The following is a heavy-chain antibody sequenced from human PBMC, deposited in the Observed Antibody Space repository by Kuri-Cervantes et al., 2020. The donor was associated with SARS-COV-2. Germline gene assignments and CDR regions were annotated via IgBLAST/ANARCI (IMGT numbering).Heavy chain of an antibody. V-gene: IGHV4-34*01. CDR2: INHSGST. D-gene: IGHD3-9*01. Sequence: GSLRLSCAVYGGSFSGYYWSWIRRPPGKGLEWIGEINHSGSTNYNPSLKSRVTISVDTSKNQFSLKLSSVTAADTAVYYCARGRRYSLPGGLDYWGQGTLVTVSS. CDR1: GGSFSGYY. J-gene: IGHJ4*02. CDR3: ARGRRYSLPGGLDY.